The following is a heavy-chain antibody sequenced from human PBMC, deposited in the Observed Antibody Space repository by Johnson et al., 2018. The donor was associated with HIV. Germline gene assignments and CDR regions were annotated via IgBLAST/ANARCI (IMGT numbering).Heavy chain of an antibody. V-gene: IGHV3-30*04. Sequence: QVQLVESGGGVVQPGRSLRLSCEGSGFTFSSFAIHWVRQAPGKGLEWVALISYDGSNKYYADSVKGRFTISRDNSKNTLYLQMNSLRAEDRSVYYCARVREGGTYQGGAFDIWGQGTMVTVSS. CDR2: ISYDGSNK. CDR3: ARVREGGTYQGGAFDI. J-gene: IGHJ3*02. CDR1: GFTFSSFA. D-gene: IGHD1-26*01.